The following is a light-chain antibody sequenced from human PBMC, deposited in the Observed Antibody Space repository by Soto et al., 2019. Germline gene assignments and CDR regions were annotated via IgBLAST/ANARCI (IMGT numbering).Light chain of an antibody. CDR3: QQYNDYSWT. J-gene: IGKJ1*01. CDR2: KAS. Sequence: IWMTQSPSLLSASTGDRVAITCRASQSISIWLAWYQQKPGKAPKLLIYKASSLESGVPSRFSGSGSGTEFTLTFSSLQPDDFATYYCQQYNDYSWTFGQGTKVEIK. CDR1: QSISIW. V-gene: IGKV1-5*03.